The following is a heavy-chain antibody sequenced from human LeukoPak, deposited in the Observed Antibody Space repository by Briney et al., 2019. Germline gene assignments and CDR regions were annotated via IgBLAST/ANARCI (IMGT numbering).Heavy chain of an antibody. CDR2: IKQDGSEK. J-gene: IGHJ4*02. D-gene: IGHD2-2*01. Sequence: GGSLRLSCTASGFTFTSHWMSWVRQAPGTGLEWVANIKQDGSEKCYVDSVKGRFTISRDNAKNSLYLQMNSLRAEDTAVYYCARSSWVRRSYCSSTSCHFDYWGQGTLVTVSS. V-gene: IGHV3-7*01. CDR3: ARSSWVRRSYCSSTSCHFDY. CDR1: GFTFTSHW.